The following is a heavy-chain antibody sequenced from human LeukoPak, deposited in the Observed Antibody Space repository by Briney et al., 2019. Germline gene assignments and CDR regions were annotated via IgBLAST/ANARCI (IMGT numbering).Heavy chain of an antibody. CDR2: IIPIFGTA. CDR3: ARGPRYCSSTSCPYGYYFDY. J-gene: IGHJ4*02. V-gene: IGHV1-69*05. D-gene: IGHD2-2*01. CDR1: GGTFSSYA. Sequence: SVKVSCKASGGTFSSYAISWVRQAPGQGLEWMGGIIPIFGTANYAQKFQGRVTITTDESTSTAYMELSSLRSEDTAVYYCARGPRYCSSTSCPYGYYFDYWGLGTLVTVSS.